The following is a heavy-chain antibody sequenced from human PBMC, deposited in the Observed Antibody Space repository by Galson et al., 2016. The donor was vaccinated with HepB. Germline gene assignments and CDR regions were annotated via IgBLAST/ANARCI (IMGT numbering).Heavy chain of an antibody. J-gene: IGHJ4*02. D-gene: IGHD6-13*01. CDR3: ARDWGSSWCLH. V-gene: IGHV3-66*01. CDR2: IYSRGSA. Sequence: SLRLSCAGSGFTVSRDYMSWVRQAPGKGLEWVSVIYSRGSAYYADSVKGRFTISRDNSKNTLYLQMSSLKAEDTAVYYCARDWGSSWCLHWGQGTLVTVSS. CDR1: GFTVSRDY.